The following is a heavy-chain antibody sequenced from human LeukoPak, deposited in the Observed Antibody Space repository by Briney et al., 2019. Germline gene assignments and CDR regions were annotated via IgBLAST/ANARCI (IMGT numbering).Heavy chain of an antibody. CDR3: ARCLGFLIGSSWYPDAFDI. V-gene: IGHV4-38-2*02. CDR2: VYHVGTT. J-gene: IGHJ3*02. Sequence: SETLSLTCTVSGYSISSGYFWGWIRQPPGKGLEWIGVYHVGTTDYNPSLKSRVTISVDRSKNQMSLKLSSVTAANTAVYYCARCLGFLIGSSWYPDAFDIWGQGTMVTVSS. CDR1: GYSISSGYF. D-gene: IGHD6-13*01.